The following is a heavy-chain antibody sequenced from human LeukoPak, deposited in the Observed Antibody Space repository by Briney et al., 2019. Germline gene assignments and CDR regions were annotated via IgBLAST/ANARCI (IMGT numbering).Heavy chain of an antibody. CDR3: AKGRSGWYSDFDY. D-gene: IGHD6-19*01. Sequence: GGSLRLSCAASGFTVSSNYMSWVRQAPGKGLEWVSVIYSGGSTYYADFVKGRFTISRDNSKNTLSLHMNNLRAEDTAVYYCAKGRSGWYSDFDYWGQGTLVTVSS. J-gene: IGHJ4*02. CDR1: GFTVSSNY. V-gene: IGHV3-53*01. CDR2: IYSGGST.